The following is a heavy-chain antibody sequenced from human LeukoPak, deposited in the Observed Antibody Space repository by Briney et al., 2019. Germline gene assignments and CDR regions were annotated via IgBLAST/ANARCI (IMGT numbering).Heavy chain of an antibody. D-gene: IGHD2/OR15-2a*01. CDR1: GFTVSSNS. Sequence: GGSLRLSCTVSGFTVSSNSMSWVRQAPGKGLEWVSFIYSDNTHYSDSVKGRFTISRDNSKNTLYLQMNSLRAEDTAVYYCARATFRYYFDYWGQGTLVTVSS. V-gene: IGHV3-53*01. CDR2: IYSDNT. CDR3: ARATFRYYFDY. J-gene: IGHJ4*02.